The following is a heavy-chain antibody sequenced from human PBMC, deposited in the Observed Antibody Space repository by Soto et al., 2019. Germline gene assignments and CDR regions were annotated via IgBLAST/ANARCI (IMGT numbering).Heavy chain of an antibody. V-gene: IGHV1-69*08. CDR2: IIPILGIA. CDR3: EREVYFPPYYMDV. CDR1: GGTFSSYT. J-gene: IGHJ6*03. Sequence: QVQLVQSGAEVKKPGSSVKVSCKASGGTFSSYTISWVRQAPGQGLEWMGRIIPILGIANYAQKFQGRVTITADKSTSTAYMELSSLRSEDTAVYYCEREVYFPPYYMDVWGKGTTVTVSS. D-gene: IGHD3-9*01.